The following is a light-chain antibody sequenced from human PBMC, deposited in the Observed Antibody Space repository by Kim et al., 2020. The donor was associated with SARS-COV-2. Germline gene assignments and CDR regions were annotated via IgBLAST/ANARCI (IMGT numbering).Light chain of an antibody. J-gene: IGKJ1*01. CDR3: QQYNTYPWT. CDR2: RTS. Sequence: ASVGDRVTIPCRASQSISTWLAWYQQRQVIAPKVLIYRTSDLGGGVPSRFSGSVSGTQFTLTISSLQPDDFATYYCQQYNTYPWTFGQGTKVDIK. CDR1: QSISTW. V-gene: IGKV1-5*03.